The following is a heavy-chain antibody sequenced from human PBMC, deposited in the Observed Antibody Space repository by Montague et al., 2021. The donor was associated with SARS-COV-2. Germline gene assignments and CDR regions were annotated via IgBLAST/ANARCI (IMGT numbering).Heavy chain of an antibody. CDR1: GGSISSGGYY. CDR2: IYYSGST. D-gene: IGHD3-3*01. Sequence: TLSLTCTASGGSISSGGYYWSWIRQHPGKGLEWIGYIYYSGSTYYNPSLKSRVTISVDTSKNQFSLKLSSVTAADTAVYYCARGGTTFGVVTFPFDYWGQGTLVTVSS. J-gene: IGHJ4*02. CDR3: ARGGTTFGVVTFPFDY. V-gene: IGHV4-31*03.